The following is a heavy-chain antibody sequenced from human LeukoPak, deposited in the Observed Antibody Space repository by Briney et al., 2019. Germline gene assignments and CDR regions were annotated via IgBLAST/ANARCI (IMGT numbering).Heavy chain of an antibody. J-gene: IGHJ4*02. CDR3: ARDHRNSSSSWYYFVS. CDR2: IWYYGSNK. D-gene: IGHD6-13*01. V-gene: IGHV3-33*01. CDR1: GFTFHNYG. Sequence: QPGVSLRLSCASSGFTFHNYGMHWVRQAPGKGLEGGAGIWYYGSNKYYSDSVKGRFTISRDYSKNPLYLQKNSPGGEDTALYYCARDHRNSSSSWYYFVSWGEGDLVTASS.